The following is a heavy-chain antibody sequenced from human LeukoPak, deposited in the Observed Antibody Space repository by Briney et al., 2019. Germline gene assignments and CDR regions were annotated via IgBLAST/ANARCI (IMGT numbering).Heavy chain of an antibody. CDR1: GFTFSSSW. Sequence: GGSLRLSCAASGFTFSSSWMTWVRQAPGKGLEWVAHINEDRSDKYYVDSVTGRFSISRDNTKNSLYLQMSSLRAEDTAVYYCATWSNAWEFDYWGQGTLVSVSS. J-gene: IGHJ4*02. CDR2: INEDRSDK. D-gene: IGHD1-26*01. V-gene: IGHV3-7*05. CDR3: ATWSNAWEFDY.